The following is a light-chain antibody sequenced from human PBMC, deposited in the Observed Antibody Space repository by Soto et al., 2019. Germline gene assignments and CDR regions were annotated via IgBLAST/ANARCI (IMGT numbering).Light chain of an antibody. Sequence: DIQMTQFPSTLSASVGDAVTITCRASQSIQSFLAWYQQKPGKAPKLLIYLASRLASGVPSRFSGSGSGTECTLTISSLQPDYFAIYFCQQYNSHSFYTFGQGTKLEVK. V-gene: IGKV1-5*03. J-gene: IGKJ2*01. CDR2: LAS. CDR1: QSIQSF. CDR3: QQYNSHSFYT.